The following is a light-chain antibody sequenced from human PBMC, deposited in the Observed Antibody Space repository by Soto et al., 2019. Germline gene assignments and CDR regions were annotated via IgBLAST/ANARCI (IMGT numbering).Light chain of an antibody. J-gene: IGLJ2*01. CDR2: KVS. Sequence: QSALTQPASVSGSPGQSITISCTGTSSDVGGYNYVSWYQQHPGKAPKLMIYKVSSRPSGVSTRFSGSKSGNTASLTISGLQAEDEADYYCNSYTSSSTLVLFGGGTKLTVL. V-gene: IGLV2-14*01. CDR1: SSDVGGYNY. CDR3: NSYTSSSTLVL.